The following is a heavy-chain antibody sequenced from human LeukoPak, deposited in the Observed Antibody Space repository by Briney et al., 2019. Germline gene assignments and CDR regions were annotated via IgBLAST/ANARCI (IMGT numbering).Heavy chain of an antibody. CDR1: GVTFSSYG. CDR3: AAPPRAGARPPYDY. Sequence: GGSLRLSCATSGVTFSSYGMSWVRQAPGKGLEWISAISAGGDSTYYADSVSGRFTISKDASKTTLFLQMNSLRAEDTAIYYCAAPPRAGARPPYDYWGHGAQVTVSS. J-gene: IGHJ4*01. CDR2: ISAGGDST. D-gene: IGHD6-6*01. V-gene: IGHV3-23*01.